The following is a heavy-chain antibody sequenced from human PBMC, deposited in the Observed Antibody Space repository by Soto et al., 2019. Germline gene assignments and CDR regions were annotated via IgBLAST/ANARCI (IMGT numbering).Heavy chain of an antibody. CDR1: GGSISSGDNY. CDR3: ARGPVVVVSAPYYFDY. J-gene: IGHJ4*02. CDR2: IYYSGST. D-gene: IGHD2-21*01. V-gene: IGHV4-30-4*01. Sequence: PSATLSLTCTVSGGSISSGDNYWSWIRQPPGKGLEWIGNIYYSGSTYYNPSLKSRVSISVDTSRDQFSLKLSSVTAADTAVYYCARGPVVVVSAPYYFDYWGQGTRVTVS.